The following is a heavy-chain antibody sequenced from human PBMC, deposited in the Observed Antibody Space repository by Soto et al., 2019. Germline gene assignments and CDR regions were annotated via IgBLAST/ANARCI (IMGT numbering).Heavy chain of an antibody. CDR1: GFTFSSYA. J-gene: IGHJ4*02. V-gene: IGHV3-30-3*01. Sequence: GGSLRLSCAASGFTFSSYAMHWVRQAPGKGLEWVAVISYDGSNEYYADSVKGRFTISRDNSKNTLYLQMNSLRAEDTAVYYCARDPSTYYGSGSYLAWGQGTLVTVSS. D-gene: IGHD3-10*01. CDR3: ARDPSTYYGSGSYLA. CDR2: ISYDGSNE.